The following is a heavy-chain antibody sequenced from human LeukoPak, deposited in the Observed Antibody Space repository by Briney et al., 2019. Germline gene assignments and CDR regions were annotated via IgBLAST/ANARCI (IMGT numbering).Heavy chain of an antibody. CDR1: GGSLSSYY. Sequence: SETLSLTCTVSGGSLSSYYWSWIRQPPGKGLEWIGYIYYSGSTNYNPSLKSRVTISVDTSKNQFSLKLSSVTAADTAVYYCARDNGDYGFGSLDYWGQGTLVTVSS. CDR2: IYYSGST. J-gene: IGHJ4*02. D-gene: IGHD4-17*01. V-gene: IGHV4-59*01. CDR3: ARDNGDYGFGSLDY.